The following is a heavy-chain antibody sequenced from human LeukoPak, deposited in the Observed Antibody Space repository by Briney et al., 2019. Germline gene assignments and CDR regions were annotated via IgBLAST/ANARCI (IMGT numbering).Heavy chain of an antibody. CDR1: GFTFSSYE. CDR3: ARVGSWYDAFDI. J-gene: IGHJ3*02. CDR2: ISSSGSTI. Sequence: PGGSLRLSCAASGFTFSSYEMNWVRQAPGKGLEWVSYISSSGSTIYYADSVKGRFTISRDNAKNSLYLQMNSLRAEDTAVYYCARVGSWYDAFDIWGQGTMVTVSS. V-gene: IGHV3-48*03. D-gene: IGHD6-13*01.